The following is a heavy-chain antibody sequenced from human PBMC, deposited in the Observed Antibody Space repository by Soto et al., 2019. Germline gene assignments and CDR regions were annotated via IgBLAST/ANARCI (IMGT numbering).Heavy chain of an antibody. CDR2: INAGNGNT. CDR1: GYTFTSYA. Sequence: ASVKVSCKASGYTFTSYAMHWGRQAPGQRLEWMGWINAGNGNTKYSQKFQGRVTITRDTSASTAYMELSSLRSEDTAVYYCARSIVVVTALDYWGQGTLVTVTS. V-gene: IGHV1-3*01. D-gene: IGHD2-21*02. J-gene: IGHJ4*02. CDR3: ARSIVVVTALDY.